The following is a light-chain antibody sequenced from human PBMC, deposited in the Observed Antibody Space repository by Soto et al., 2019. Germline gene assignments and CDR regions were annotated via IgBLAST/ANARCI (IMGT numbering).Light chain of an antibody. Sequence: DIVLTQSPGTLSLSPGERATLSCWASESVSSTYLAWYQQKPGQAPSLLIYGASSRPTDIPDRFSGSGSGTDFTLTISRLEPEDFAVYYCLQYGGSPQTFGQGTKLEIK. J-gene: IGKJ2*01. CDR1: ESVSSTY. V-gene: IGKV3-20*01. CDR3: LQYGGSPQT. CDR2: GAS.